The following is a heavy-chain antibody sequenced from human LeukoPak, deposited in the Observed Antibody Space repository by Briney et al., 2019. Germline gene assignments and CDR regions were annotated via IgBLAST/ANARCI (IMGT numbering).Heavy chain of an antibody. CDR2: IYHSGST. J-gene: IGHJ3*02. Sequence: SQTLSLTCAVSGGSISSGGYSWSWIRQPPGQGLEWIVYIYHSGSTYYNPSLKSRVTISVDRSKNQFSLKLSSVTAADSAVYYCAREVLGAFDIWGQGTMVTVSS. CDR3: AREVLGAFDI. CDR1: GGSISSGGYS. V-gene: IGHV4-30-2*01. D-gene: IGHD2-15*01.